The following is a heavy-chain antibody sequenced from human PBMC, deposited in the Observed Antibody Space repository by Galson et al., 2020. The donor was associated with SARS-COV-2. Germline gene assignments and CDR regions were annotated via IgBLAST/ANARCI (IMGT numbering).Heavy chain of an antibody. J-gene: IGHJ6*02. D-gene: IGHD5-12*01. CDR2: IYHSGST. V-gene: IGHV4-4*02. CDR3: ARENPGYSGDDYDYYGMEG. Sequence: ASETLSLTCAVSGGSISSSNWWSWVRQPPGKGLEWIGEIYHSGSTNYNPSLKSRVTISVDKSKNQFSLKLSSGTAADTAVYYCARENPGYSGDDYDYYGMEGWGQGTADTVSS. CDR1: GGSISSSNW.